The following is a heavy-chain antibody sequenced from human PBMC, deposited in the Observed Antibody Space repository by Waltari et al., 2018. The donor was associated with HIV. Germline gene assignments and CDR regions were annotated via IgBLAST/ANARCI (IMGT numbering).Heavy chain of an antibody. V-gene: IGHV4-39*01. Sequence: QLQLQESGTGLVRPSETLSLTCTVSGDSITTTAYSWGWIRQVPGEWLGCVGSISSTGSTYFDPFLKSRIMLSVDTARNQFALTLRSVTAADTARYYCARQSWTAGNNHFDPWGQGILVTVSS. J-gene: IGHJ5*02. CDR3: ARQSWTAGNNHFDP. D-gene: IGHD2-21*02. CDR1: GDSITTTAYS. CDR2: ISSTGST.